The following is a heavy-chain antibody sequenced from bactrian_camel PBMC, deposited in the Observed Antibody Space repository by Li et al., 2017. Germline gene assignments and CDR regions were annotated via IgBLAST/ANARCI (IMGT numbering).Heavy chain of an antibody. D-gene: IGHD1*01. J-gene: IGHJ4*01. Sequence: HVQLVESGGGLVQAGGSLRLSCVSSGYTYSGYLMGWFRQAPGKGLEWVSTISSDGMDTYSADSVKERFSISRDNAKNTVYLQMNSLQSEDTAQYYCVALAWGFNYWGQGTQVTVS. CDR3: VALAWGFNY. CDR2: ISSDGMDT. CDR1: GYTYSGYL. V-gene: IGHV3S6*01.